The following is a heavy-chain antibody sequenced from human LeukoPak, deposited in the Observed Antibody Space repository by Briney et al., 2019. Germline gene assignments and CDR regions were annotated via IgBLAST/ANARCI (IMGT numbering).Heavy chain of an antibody. CDR3: ARATRIAVAEFFFDY. CDR2: IYTGGST. CDR1: GLSVSSNY. D-gene: IGHD6-13*01. J-gene: IGHJ4*02. V-gene: IGHV3-53*01. Sequence: PGGSLRLSCVVSGLSVSSNYMSWVRQAPGQGLEWVPLIYTGGSTYFADSVKGRFTISRDNSKNTLYLQVNSLRAEDTALYYCARATRIAVAEFFFDYWGQGTLVTVSS.